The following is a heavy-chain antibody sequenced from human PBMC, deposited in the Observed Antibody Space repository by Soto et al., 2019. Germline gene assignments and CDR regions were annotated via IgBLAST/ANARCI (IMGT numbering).Heavy chain of an antibody. CDR1: GGSIGSYY. CDR2: LYYSGST. CDR3: ARVIGDLQSCGGDCYRGRTVPPLFDY. V-gene: IGHV4-59*08. J-gene: IGHJ4*02. Sequence: PSETLSLTCSVSGGSIGSYYWSWIRQPPGKGLEWIGCLYYSGSTNYNPSLKSRVTISVDTSKSQFSLKLSSVTAADTAVYYCARVIGDLQSCGGDCYRGRTVPPLFDYWGEGTLVTVSS. D-gene: IGHD2-21*02.